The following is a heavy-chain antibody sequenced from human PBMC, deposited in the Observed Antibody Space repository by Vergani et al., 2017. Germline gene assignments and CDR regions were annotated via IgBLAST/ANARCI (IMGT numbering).Heavy chain of an antibody. J-gene: IGHJ4*02. V-gene: IGHV3-23*01. Sequence: EVQLLESGGGLVQPGGSLRLSCAASGFTFTSYAMSWVRQAPGKGLEWVSAISGSGGSTYYADSVKGRFTISRDNSKNPLYLQMNSLRAEDTAVYYCAKAGSITMVRGVISFDYWGQGTLVTVSS. D-gene: IGHD3-10*01. CDR2: ISGSGGST. CDR1: GFTFTSYA. CDR3: AKAGSITMVRGVISFDY.